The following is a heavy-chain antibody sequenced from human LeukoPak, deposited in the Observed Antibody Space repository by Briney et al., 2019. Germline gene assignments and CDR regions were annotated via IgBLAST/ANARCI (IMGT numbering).Heavy chain of an antibody. Sequence: SETLSLTCTVSGGSINSGNYYWNWIRQPPGKGLEWIGYIYYSGSTNYNPSLKSRVTISVDTSKNQFSLKLSSVTAADTAVYYCARVKKRAAAFDYWGQGTLVTVSS. V-gene: IGHV4-61*01. D-gene: IGHD6-13*01. CDR1: GGSINSGNYY. CDR3: ARVKKRAAAFDY. J-gene: IGHJ4*02. CDR2: IYYSGST.